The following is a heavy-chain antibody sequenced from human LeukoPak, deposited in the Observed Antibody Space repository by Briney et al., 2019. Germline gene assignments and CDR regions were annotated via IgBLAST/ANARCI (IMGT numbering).Heavy chain of an antibody. CDR1: GGTFSSYA. CDR2: IIPIFGTA. Sequence: SVKVSCKASGGTFSSYAISWVRQAPGQGLEWMGGIIPIFGTANYAQKFQGRVTITTDESTSTAYMELSSLRSEDTAVYYCARGIVVVPAANSWFDPWGQGTLVTVSS. D-gene: IGHD2-2*01. J-gene: IGHJ5*02. V-gene: IGHV1-69*05. CDR3: ARGIVVVPAANSWFDP.